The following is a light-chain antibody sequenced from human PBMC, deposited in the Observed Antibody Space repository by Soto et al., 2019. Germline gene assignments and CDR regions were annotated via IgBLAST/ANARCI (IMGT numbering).Light chain of an antibody. CDR2: GAS. J-gene: IGKJ5*01. Sequence: EIVLTQSPATLSLSPGERATLSCRASQSVSSRLAWYQQKPGQAPRLLITGASSRATGIPDRFSGSGSGTDFTLTISRLEPEDFALYYCQHYVERSPITFGQGTRLEI. CDR1: QSVSSR. CDR3: QHYVERSPIT. V-gene: IGKV3-20*01.